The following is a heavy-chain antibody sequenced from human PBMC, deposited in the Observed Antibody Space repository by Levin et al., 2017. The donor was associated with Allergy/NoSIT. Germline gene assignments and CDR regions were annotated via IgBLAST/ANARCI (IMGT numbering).Heavy chain of an antibody. CDR2: ISWNSGKI. V-gene: IGHV3-9*01. J-gene: IGHJ5*02. Sequence: PGGSLILSCAASGFTFNDYAMHWVRQAPGKGLEWVSGISWNSGKIGYADSVKGRFTISRDNAKNSLFLQMNSLRAEDTALYYCAKDDGWLSWGQGTLVTVSS. CDR3: AKDDGWLS. D-gene: IGHD3-22*01. CDR1: GFTFNDYA.